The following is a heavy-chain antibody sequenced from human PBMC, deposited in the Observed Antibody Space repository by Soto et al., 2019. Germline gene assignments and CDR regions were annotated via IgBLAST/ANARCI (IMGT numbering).Heavy chain of an antibody. V-gene: IGHV3-48*02. D-gene: IGHD7-27*01. Sequence: GGSLRLSCAASGFTFSSYSMNWVRQAPGKGLEWVSYISSSSSTIYYADSVKGRFTISRDNAKNSLYLQMNSLRDEDAAVYYCARDRPTGDPGGSSFDYWGQGTLVTVSS. CDR3: ARDRPTGDPGGSSFDY. CDR2: ISSSSSTI. CDR1: GFTFSSYS. J-gene: IGHJ4*02.